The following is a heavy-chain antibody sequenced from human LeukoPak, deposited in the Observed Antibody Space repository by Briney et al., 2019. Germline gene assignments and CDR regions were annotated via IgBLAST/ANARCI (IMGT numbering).Heavy chain of an antibody. J-gene: IGHJ6*03. CDR3: AREIRNYYYYMDV. CDR1: GFTVSSNS. V-gene: IGHV3-53*01. Sequence: GGSLRLSCTVSGFTVSSNSMSWVRQAPGKGLEWVSFIYSDNTHYSDSVKGRFTISRDNAKNSLYLQMNSLRAEDTAVYYCAREIRNYYYYMDVWGKGTTVTISS. CDR2: IYSDNT.